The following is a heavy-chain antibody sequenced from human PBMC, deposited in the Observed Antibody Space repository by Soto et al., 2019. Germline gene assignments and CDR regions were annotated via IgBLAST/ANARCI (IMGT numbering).Heavy chain of an antibody. CDR1: GFTFSSYG. V-gene: IGHV3-33*01. CDR2: IWYDGSNK. J-gene: IGHJ4*02. CDR3: VREKINYNYFDY. D-gene: IGHD1-7*01. Sequence: PGGSLRLSCAASGFTFSSYGMHWVRQAPGKGLEWVAVIWYDGSNKYYADSVKGRFTISRDNAKKSLYLQMNSLRADDTALYYCVREKINYNYFDYWGQGTLVTVSS.